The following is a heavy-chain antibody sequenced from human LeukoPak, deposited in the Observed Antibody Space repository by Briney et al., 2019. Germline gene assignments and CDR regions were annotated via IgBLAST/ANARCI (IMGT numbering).Heavy chain of an antibody. CDR3: ARASGYEDPHFDY. J-gene: IGHJ4*02. D-gene: IGHD5-12*01. Sequence: GSSVKVSCKASGGTFSSYAISWVRQAPGQGLEWIGGIIPIFGTANYAQKFQGRVTITTDESTSTAYMELSSLRSGDTAVYYCARASGYEDPHFDYWGQGTLVTVSS. V-gene: IGHV1-69*05. CDR2: IIPIFGTA. CDR1: GGTFSSYA.